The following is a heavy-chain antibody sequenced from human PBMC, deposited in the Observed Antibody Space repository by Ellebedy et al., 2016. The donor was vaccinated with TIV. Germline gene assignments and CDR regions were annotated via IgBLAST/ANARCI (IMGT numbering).Heavy chain of an antibody. J-gene: IGHJ5*02. V-gene: IGHV4-39*07. CDR1: GGSISSSSYY. Sequence: SETLSLTCTVSGGSISSSSYYWSWIRQPPGKGLEWIGEINHSGSTNYNPSLKSRVTISVDTSKNQFSLKLSSVTAADTAVYYCARAPIQLWLKWFDPWGQGTLVTVSS. CDR3: ARAPIQLWLKWFDP. CDR2: INHSGST. D-gene: IGHD5-18*01.